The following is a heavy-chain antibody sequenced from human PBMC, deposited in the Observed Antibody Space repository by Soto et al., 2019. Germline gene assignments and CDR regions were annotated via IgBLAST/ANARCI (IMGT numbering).Heavy chain of an antibody. Sequence: EVQLVESGGGLVQPGGSLRLSCAASGFTFSSYSMNWVRQAPGKGLEWVSYISSSSSTIYYADSVKGRFTISRDNAKNSLYLQMNSLRAEDTAVYYCAGSDFWSGYSPPAYYYYYYMDVWGKGTTVTVSS. J-gene: IGHJ6*03. CDR2: ISSSSSTI. V-gene: IGHV3-48*01. CDR1: GFTFSSYS. CDR3: AGSDFWSGYSPPAYYYYYYMDV. D-gene: IGHD3-3*01.